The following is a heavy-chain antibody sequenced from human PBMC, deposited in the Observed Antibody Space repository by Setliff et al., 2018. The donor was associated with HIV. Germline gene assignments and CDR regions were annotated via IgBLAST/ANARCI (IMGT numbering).Heavy chain of an antibody. Sequence: PSETLSLTCAVSGYSISSGYYWGWIRQPPGKGLEWIGSIYHSGSTNYNPSLKSRVTISIDTAKNQFSLKVTSVIAADTAVYYCARRGIAAAGSDSWGQGTLVTVSS. CDR3: ARRGIAAAGSDS. CDR1: GYSISSGYY. V-gene: IGHV4-38-2*01. D-gene: IGHD6-13*01. CDR2: IYHSGST. J-gene: IGHJ4*02.